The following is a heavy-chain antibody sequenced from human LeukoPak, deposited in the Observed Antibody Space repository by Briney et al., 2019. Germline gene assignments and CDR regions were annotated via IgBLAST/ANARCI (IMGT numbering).Heavy chain of an antibody. CDR1: GFTFDDYA. V-gene: IGHV3-43D*04. CDR2: ISWDGGST. D-gene: IGHD2-2*01. CDR3: AKGHLGYCSTSCPAPDY. J-gene: IGHJ4*02. Sequence: PGGSLRLSCAASGFTFDDYAMRGVRQAPGEGLEWVSLISWDGGSTHYADSVKGRFTISRDNSKNSLHLQMNSLRPEDTALYYCAKGHLGYCSTSCPAPDYWGQGTLVTVSS.